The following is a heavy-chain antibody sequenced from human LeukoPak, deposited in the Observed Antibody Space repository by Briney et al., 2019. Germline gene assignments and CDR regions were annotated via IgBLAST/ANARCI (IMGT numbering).Heavy chain of an antibody. CDR2: IYPGDSDT. CDR1: GYTFTTYW. J-gene: IGHJ4*02. V-gene: IGHV5-51*01. CDR3: ARLGISMRDYFDY. D-gene: IGHD7-27*01. Sequence: GESLQISCKGSGYTFTTYWIGWVRQMPGKGLEWMGVIYPGDSDTRYSPSFQGQVTISADKSISTAYLHWSSLQASDTAMYYCARLGISMRDYFDYWGQGTLVTVSS.